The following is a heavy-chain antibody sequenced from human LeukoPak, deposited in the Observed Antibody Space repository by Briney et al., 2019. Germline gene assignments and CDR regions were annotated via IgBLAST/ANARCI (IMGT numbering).Heavy chain of an antibody. V-gene: IGHV4-39*01. CDR3: ARQPRYGAWFDP. J-gene: IGHJ5*02. Sequence: PSETLSLTCSVSGGSISSSSYYWGWIRQPPGKGLEWIGSIYYSGSTYYNPSLKSRVTISVDTSKNQFSLNLSPVTAADTAVYYCARQPRYGAWFDPWGQGTLVTVSS. CDR2: IYYSGST. D-gene: IGHD5-18*01. CDR1: GGSISSSSYY.